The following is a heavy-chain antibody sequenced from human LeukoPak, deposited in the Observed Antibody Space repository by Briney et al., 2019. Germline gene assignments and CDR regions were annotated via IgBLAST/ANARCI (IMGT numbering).Heavy chain of an antibody. CDR3: ARQHCSGGDCYFFD. CDR2: IWYDGNNK. D-gene: IGHD2-15*01. CDR1: GFTFSSYG. Sequence: GGSLRLSCEASGFTFSSYGMHWVRQAPGKGLEWVALIWYDGNNKYYADSVKGRFTISRDNSKNTLYLQLNSLRAEDTAVYYCARQHCSGGDCYFFDWGQGTLVTVSS. V-gene: IGHV3-33*01. J-gene: IGHJ4*02.